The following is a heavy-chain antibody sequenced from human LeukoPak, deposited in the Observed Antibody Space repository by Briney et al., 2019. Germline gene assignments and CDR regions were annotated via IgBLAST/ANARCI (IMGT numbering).Heavy chain of an antibody. CDR2: IYYSGST. Sequence: PSETLSLTCTVSGGSVSSGSYYWSWIRQPPGKGLEWIGYIYYSGSTNYNPSLKSRVTISVDTSKSQFSLKLSSVTAADTAEYYCARVSYYDSSGYSDYYGMDVWGQGTTVTVSS. J-gene: IGHJ6*02. D-gene: IGHD3-22*01. CDR3: ARVSYYDSSGYSDYYGMDV. V-gene: IGHV4-61*01. CDR1: GGSVSSGSYY.